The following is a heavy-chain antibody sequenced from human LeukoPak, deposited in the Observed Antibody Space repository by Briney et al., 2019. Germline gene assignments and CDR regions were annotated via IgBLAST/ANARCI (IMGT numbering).Heavy chain of an antibody. V-gene: IGHV3-64*01. CDR3: ARDRKYDYGGNGQFDP. CDR2: ISSNGGST. CDR1: GFTFSSYA. J-gene: IGHJ5*02. D-gene: IGHD4-23*01. Sequence: GGSLRLSCAASGFTFSSYAMHWVRQAPGKGLEYVSAISSNGGSTYYANSVRGSFTITRDNSKNTLYLQMGSLRAEDMAVYYCARDRKYDYGGNGQFDPWGQGTLVTVSS.